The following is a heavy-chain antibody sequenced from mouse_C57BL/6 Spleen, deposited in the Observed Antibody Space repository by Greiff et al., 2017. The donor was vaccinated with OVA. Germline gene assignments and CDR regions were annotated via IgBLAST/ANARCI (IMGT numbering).Heavy chain of an antibody. J-gene: IGHJ2*01. CDR2: IHPSDSDT. CDR3: AIRDYDYDGYYFDY. Sequence: QVQLKQPGAELVKPGASVKVSCKASGYTFTSYWMHWVKQRPGQGLEWIGRIHPSDSDTNYNQKFKGKATLTVDKSSSTAYMQLSSLTSEDSAVYYCAIRDYDYDGYYFDYWGQGTTLTVSS. V-gene: IGHV1-74*01. D-gene: IGHD2-4*01. CDR1: GYTFTSYW.